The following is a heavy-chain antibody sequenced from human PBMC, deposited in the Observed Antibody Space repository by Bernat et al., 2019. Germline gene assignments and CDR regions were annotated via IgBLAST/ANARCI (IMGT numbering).Heavy chain of an antibody. CDR1: GFTFSSYA. CDR2: ISGSGGST. J-gene: IGHJ5*02. D-gene: IGHD6-19*01. CDR3: ARGVTVAGTTPLGS. Sequence: EVQLLESGGGLVQPGGSLRLSCAASGFTFSSYAMSWVRQAPGKGLEWVSAISGSGGSTYYADSVKGRFTISRDNSKNTLYLQLNSLRADDTAMYYCARGVTVAGTTPLGSWGQGTLVTVSS. V-gene: IGHV3-23*01.